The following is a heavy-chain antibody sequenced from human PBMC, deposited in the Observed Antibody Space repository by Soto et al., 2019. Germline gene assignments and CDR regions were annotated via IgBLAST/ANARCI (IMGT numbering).Heavy chain of an antibody. D-gene: IGHD3-16*02. CDR1: GYTLTTYG. CDR2: ISAYNDHT. V-gene: IGHV1-18*01. CDR3: ARGFPLWFDP. Sequence: ASVKVSCKAAGYTLTTYGVSWVRQAPGQGLEWVGWISAYNDHTNYAQKFQGRVTITRDTSASTAYMELSSLRSEDTAVYYCARGFPLWFDPWGQGTLVTVSS. J-gene: IGHJ5*02.